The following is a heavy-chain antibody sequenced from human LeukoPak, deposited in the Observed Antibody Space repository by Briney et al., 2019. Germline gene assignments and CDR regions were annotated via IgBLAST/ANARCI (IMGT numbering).Heavy chain of an antibody. CDR1: GYSFTSYW. D-gene: IGHD3-10*01. J-gene: IGHJ4*02. Sequence: GESLKISRKGSGYSFTSYWIGWVRQMPGKGLEWMGIIYPGDSDTRYSPSFQGQVTISADKSISTVYLQWSSLKASDTAMYYCARQPAYGSGSYSLDYWGQGTLVTVSS. V-gene: IGHV5-51*01. CDR2: IYPGDSDT. CDR3: ARQPAYGSGSYSLDY.